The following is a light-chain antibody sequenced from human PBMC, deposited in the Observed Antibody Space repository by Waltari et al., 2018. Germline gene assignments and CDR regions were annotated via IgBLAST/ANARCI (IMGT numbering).Light chain of an antibody. CDR2: VNSDGSH. Sequence: QLVLTQSPSASASLGASVKLTCTLSSGHSSNIIAWHQQQPENGPRYLMKVNSDGSHSKGDEIPARFSVSSSGAERYLTISSLQSEDEADYYCQTGGHGTWVVGGGTKLTVL. CDR1: SGHSSNI. CDR3: QTGGHGTWV. J-gene: IGLJ3*02. V-gene: IGLV4-69*01.